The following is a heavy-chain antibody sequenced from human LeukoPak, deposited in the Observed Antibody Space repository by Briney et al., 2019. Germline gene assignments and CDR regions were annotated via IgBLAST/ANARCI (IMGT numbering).Heavy chain of an antibody. CDR1: GGSISSSSYY. CDR2: IYYSGST. J-gene: IGHJ4*02. V-gene: IGHV4-61*05. D-gene: IGHD6-19*01. CDR3: ARRNVGYRSGQLDY. Sequence: SETLSLTCTVSGGSISSSSYYWGWIRQPPGKGLEWIGYIYYSGSTNYNPSLKSRVTISVDTSKNQFSLKLSSVTAADTAVYYCARRNVGYRSGQLDYWGQGTLVTVPS.